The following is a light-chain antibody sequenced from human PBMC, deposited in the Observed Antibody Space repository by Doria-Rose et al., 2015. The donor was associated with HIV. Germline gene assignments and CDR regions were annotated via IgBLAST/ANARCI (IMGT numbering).Light chain of an antibody. CDR3: QQYHNYPRT. J-gene: IGKJ1*01. Sequence: RVTITCRASQSINSWLAWYQQKPGKAPKLLTYEASTSHRGVPSRFSGSGSGTEFTLTISSLLPDDFATYYCQQYHNYPRTFGQGSKVEIK. CDR1: QSINSW. CDR2: EAS. V-gene: IGKV1-5*03.